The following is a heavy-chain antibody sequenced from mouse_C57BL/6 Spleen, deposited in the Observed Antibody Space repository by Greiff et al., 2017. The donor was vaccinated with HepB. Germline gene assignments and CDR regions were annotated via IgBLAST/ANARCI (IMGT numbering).Heavy chain of an antibody. J-gene: IGHJ3*01. V-gene: IGHV1-52*01. CDR2: IDPSDSET. D-gene: IGHD2-4*01. CDR1: GYTFTSYW. Sequence: QVQLQQPGAELVRPGSSVKLSCKASGYTFTSYWMHWVKQRPIQGLEWIGNIDPSDSETHYNQKFKDKATLTVDKSSSTAYMQLSSLTSEDSAVYYCARSDYDYDGSFAYWGQGTLDTVSA. CDR3: ARSDYDYDGSFAY.